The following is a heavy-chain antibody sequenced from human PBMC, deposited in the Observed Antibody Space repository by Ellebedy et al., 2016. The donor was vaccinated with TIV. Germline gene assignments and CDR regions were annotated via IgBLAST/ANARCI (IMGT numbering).Heavy chain of an antibody. CDR1: GFTFSSSW. CDR3: LALLHS. D-gene: IGHD1-26*01. V-gene: IGHV3-74*01. CDR2: ISADGGTT. Sequence: GESLKISCAASGFTFSSSWMHWVRQAPGKGLVWVSRISADGGTTTYADSVKGRFSISRDNAKNTVFLQMNSLRAEDTAVYYCLALLHSWGQGTLVTVSS. J-gene: IGHJ4*02.